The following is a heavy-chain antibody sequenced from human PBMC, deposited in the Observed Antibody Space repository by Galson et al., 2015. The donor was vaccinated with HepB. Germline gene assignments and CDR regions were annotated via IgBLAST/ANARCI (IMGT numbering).Heavy chain of an antibody. CDR1: GYTFTSYD. J-gene: IGHJ6*03. CDR2: MNPNSGNT. CDR3: ARVSFGEKGYSSSSDYYYYMDV. Sequence: SVKVSCKASGYTFTSYDINWVRQATGQGLEWMGWMNPNSGNTGYAQKFQGRVTMTRNTSISTAYMELSSLRSEDTAVYYCARVSFGEKGYSSSSDYYYYMDVWGKGTTVTVSS. D-gene: IGHD6-6*01. V-gene: IGHV1-8*01.